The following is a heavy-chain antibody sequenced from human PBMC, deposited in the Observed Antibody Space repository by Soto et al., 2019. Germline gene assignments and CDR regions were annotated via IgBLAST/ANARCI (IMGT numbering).Heavy chain of an antibody. CDR3: ARTYITIFGVVIIRGVWFDP. CDR2: IYYSGST. D-gene: IGHD3-3*01. Sequence: SETLSLTCTVSGGSISSYYWSWIRQPPGKGLEWIGYIYYSGSTNYNPSLKSRVTISVDTSKNQFSLKLSSVTAADTAVYYCARTYITIFGVVIIRGVWFDPWGQGTLVTVSS. CDR1: GGSISSYY. V-gene: IGHV4-59*08. J-gene: IGHJ5*02.